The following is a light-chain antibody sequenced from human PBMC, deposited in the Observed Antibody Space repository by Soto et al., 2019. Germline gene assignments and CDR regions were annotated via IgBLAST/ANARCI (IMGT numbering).Light chain of an antibody. V-gene: IGLV2-11*01. J-gene: IGLJ2*01. CDR2: NVN. CDR1: SSDVGGYNY. Sequence: QSVLTQPRSVSGSPGQSVTISCAGASSDVGGYNYVSWYQEHPGKAPKLILYNVNERPSGVPDRFSGSKSGNTASLTISGLQAEDEADYHCCSYAGSYTSLFGGGTKLTVL. CDR3: CSYAGSYTSL.